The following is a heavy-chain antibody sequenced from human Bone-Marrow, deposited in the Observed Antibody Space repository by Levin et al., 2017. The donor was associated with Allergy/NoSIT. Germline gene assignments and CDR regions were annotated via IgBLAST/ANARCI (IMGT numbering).Heavy chain of an antibody. Sequence: SGGSLRLSCAASQFIFDDHGMSWVRQAPGKGLEWVSGITWNSGTTGYADSVKGRFTISRDNAKNTLYLQMNSLRVEDTALYYCARVGNYAVVADAFDLWGQGTMVNVSS. V-gene: IGHV3-20*04. D-gene: IGHD1-7*01. CDR2: ITWNSGTT. CDR1: QFIFDDHG. CDR3: ARVGNYAVVADAFDL. J-gene: IGHJ3*01.